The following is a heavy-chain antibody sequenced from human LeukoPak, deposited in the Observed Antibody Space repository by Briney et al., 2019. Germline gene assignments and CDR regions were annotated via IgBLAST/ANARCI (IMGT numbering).Heavy chain of an antibody. CDR1: GFTFSSYW. J-gene: IGHJ4*02. CDR2: INSDGSST. D-gene: IGHD3-10*01. CDR3: AKDKVVKVWFGDQPYYFDY. V-gene: IGHV3-74*01. Sequence: GGSLRLSCAASGFTFSSYWMHWVRQAPGKGLVWVSRINSDGSSTIYADSVKGRFTISRDNSKNTLYLQMNSLRAEDTAVYYCAKDKVVKVWFGDQPYYFDYWGQGTLVTVSS.